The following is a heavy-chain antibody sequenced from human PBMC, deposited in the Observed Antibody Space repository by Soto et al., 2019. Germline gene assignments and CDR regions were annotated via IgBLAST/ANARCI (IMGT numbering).Heavy chain of an antibody. CDR1: GFSNNTYA. CDR2: IDNSGST. Sequence: SVTRSLTGTVSGFSNNTYALSWIRPTSGKGLGWLGRIDNSGSTNYNPSRKSRITMSADTSRNQFSLKLNSVTAADTAGYYCASGGQDFWNGPFDYWGQGPLVTVSS. J-gene: IGHJ4*02. D-gene: IGHD3-3*01. CDR3: ASGGQDFWNGPFDY. V-gene: IGHV4-4*07.